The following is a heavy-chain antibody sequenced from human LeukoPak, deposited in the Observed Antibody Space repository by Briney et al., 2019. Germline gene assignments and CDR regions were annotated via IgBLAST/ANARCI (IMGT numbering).Heavy chain of an antibody. V-gene: IGHV4-61*02. Sequence: SETLSLTCTVSGGSISSGSYYWSWIRQPAGKGLEWIGRIYTSGSTNYNPSLKSRVTISVDTSKDQFSLKLSSVTVADTAVYYCARGLGYCSGGSCFDYWGQGTLVTVSS. CDR3: ARGLGYCSGGSCFDY. CDR1: GGSISSGSYY. J-gene: IGHJ4*02. D-gene: IGHD2-15*01. CDR2: IYTSGST.